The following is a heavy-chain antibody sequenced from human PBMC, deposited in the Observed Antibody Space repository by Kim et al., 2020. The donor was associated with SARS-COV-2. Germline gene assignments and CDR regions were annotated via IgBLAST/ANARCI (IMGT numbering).Heavy chain of an antibody. D-gene: IGHD1-26*01. CDR3: ARRGGTGTYYVGAFDI. Sequence: SETLSLTCIVSVGSISNNNYYWAWIRQPPGKGLEWIGNIYYSGNTYYNPSLKSRVAISVDTSKNHFSLKLNSVTAADTAVYYCARRGGTGTYYVGAFDIWGQGTMVTVSS. CDR2: IYYSGNT. CDR1: VGSISNNNYY. J-gene: IGHJ3*02. V-gene: IGHV4-39*02.